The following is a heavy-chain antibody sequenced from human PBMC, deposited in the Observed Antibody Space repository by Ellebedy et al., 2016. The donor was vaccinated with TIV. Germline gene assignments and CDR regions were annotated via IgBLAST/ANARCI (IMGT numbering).Heavy chain of an antibody. D-gene: IGHD4-17*01. Sequence: GGSLRLSXASSGFVFSSYDMSWVRQAPGKGLEWVSAISGSGGSTYYADSVKGRFTISRDNSKNTLYLQMNSLRAEDTAVYYCAKDIYGDPYFDYWGQGTLVTVSS. V-gene: IGHV3-23*01. CDR3: AKDIYGDPYFDY. CDR1: GFVFSSYD. CDR2: ISGSGGST. J-gene: IGHJ4*02.